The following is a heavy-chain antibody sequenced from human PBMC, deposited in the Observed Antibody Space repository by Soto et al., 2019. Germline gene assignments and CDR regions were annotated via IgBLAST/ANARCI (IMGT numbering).Heavy chain of an antibody. Sequence: GGSLRLSCAASGFTFSDYYMSWIRQAPGKGLEWVSYISSSSSYTNYADSVKGRFTISRDNAKNSLYLQMNSLRAEDTAVYYCARYCSGGSCYFDAFDIWGQGTMVTVSS. CDR3: ARYCSGGSCYFDAFDI. J-gene: IGHJ3*02. CDR1: GFTFSDYY. CDR2: ISSSSSYT. D-gene: IGHD2-15*01. V-gene: IGHV3-11*06.